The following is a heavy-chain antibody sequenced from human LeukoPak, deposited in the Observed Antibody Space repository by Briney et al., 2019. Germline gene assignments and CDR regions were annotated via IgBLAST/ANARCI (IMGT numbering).Heavy chain of an antibody. CDR3: ARDRGSYRNWFDP. Sequence: SETLSLTCAVSGGSITNSNYYWGWIRQPPGKGLEWIGSIYYSGSTNYNPSLKSRVTISVDTSKNQFSLKLSSVTAADTAVYYCARDRGSYRNWFDPWGQGTLVTVSS. CDR1: GGSITNSNYY. J-gene: IGHJ5*02. CDR2: IYYSGST. D-gene: IGHD1-26*01. V-gene: IGHV4-39*07.